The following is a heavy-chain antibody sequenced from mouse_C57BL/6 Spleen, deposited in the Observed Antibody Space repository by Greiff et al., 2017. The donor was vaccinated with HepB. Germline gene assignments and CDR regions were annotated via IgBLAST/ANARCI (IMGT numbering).Heavy chain of an antibody. J-gene: IGHJ2*01. CDR2: INPSTGGT. V-gene: IGHV1-42*01. D-gene: IGHD2-1*01. CDR3: ARSQGNYY. Sequence: EVQLQQSGPELVKPGASVKISCKASGYSFTGYYMNWVKQSPEKSLEWIGEINPSTGGTTYNQKFKAKATLTVDKSSSTAYMQLKSLTSQDSAVYYCARSQGNYYWGQGTTLTVSS. CDR1: GYSFTGYY.